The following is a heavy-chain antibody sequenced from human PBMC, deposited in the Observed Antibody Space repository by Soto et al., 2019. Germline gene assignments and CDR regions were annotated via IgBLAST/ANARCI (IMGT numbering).Heavy chain of an antibody. CDR2: VDWNSGST. Sequence: LRLSCAASGFTFDDFAMHWVRQAPGKGLEWVSGVDWNSGSTAYADSVKGRFTISRDNARNSLYLQMNSLRAEDTALYYCVKGRGSYEVKFGMDVWGQGTTVTVSS. CDR1: GFTFDDFA. CDR3: VKGRGSYEVKFGMDV. V-gene: IGHV3-9*01. J-gene: IGHJ6*02. D-gene: IGHD6-25*01.